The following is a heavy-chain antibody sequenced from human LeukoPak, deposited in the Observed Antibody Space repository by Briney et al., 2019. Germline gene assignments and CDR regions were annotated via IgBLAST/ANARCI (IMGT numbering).Heavy chain of an antibody. CDR3: ARGRTKLSCYYDSSGYYYDY. Sequence: PSGTLSLTCAVSGGSISSSNWWSWVRQPPGKGLEWIGEIYHSGSTNYNPSLKSRVTISVDTSKNQFSLKLSSVTAADTAVYYCARGRTKLSCYYDSSGYYYDYWGQGTLVTVSS. CDR1: GGSISSSNW. CDR2: IYHSGST. D-gene: IGHD3-22*01. J-gene: IGHJ4*02. V-gene: IGHV4-4*02.